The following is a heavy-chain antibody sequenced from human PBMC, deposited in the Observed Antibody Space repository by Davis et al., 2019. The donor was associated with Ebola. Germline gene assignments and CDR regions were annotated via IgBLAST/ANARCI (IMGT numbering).Heavy chain of an antibody. D-gene: IGHD4-17*01. Sequence: GESLKISCAASGFTFSGSAMHWVRQASGKGLEWVGRIRSKANSYATAYAAPVKGRFTISRDDSKNTAYLQMNSLKTEDTAVYYCTLTTVTTDVWGQGTTVTVSS. J-gene: IGHJ6*02. CDR1: GFTFSGSA. CDR2: IRSKANSYAT. CDR3: TLTTVTTDV. V-gene: IGHV3-73*01.